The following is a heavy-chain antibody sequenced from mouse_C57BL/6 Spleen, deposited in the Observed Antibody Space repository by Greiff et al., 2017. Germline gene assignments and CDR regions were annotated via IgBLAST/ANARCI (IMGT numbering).Heavy chain of an antibody. CDR3: ARYGLRLPHYYAMDY. Sequence: DVKLVESGGGLVKPGGSLKLSCAASGFTFSSYAMSWVRQTPEKRLEWVATISDGGSYTYYPDNVKGRFTISRDNAKNNLYLQMSHLKSEDTAMYYCARYGLRLPHYYAMDYWGQGTSVTVSS. V-gene: IGHV5-4*03. D-gene: IGHD3-2*02. CDR1: GFTFSSYA. CDR2: ISDGGSYT. J-gene: IGHJ4*01.